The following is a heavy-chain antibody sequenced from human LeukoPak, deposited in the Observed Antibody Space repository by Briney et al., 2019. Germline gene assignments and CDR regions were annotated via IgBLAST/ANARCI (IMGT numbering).Heavy chain of an antibody. J-gene: IGHJ4*02. CDR3: ASRVRLAGTKSGFDY. CDR1: GFTVSSNY. Sequence: GGSLRLSCAASGFTVSSNYMTWVRQAPGKGLEWVSVIYSADSTYHADSVKGRFTISRDNTKNMLYLQMNSLRAEDTAVYYCASRVRLAGTKSGFDYWSQGTLVTVSS. D-gene: IGHD6-19*01. V-gene: IGHV3-66*01. CDR2: IYSADST.